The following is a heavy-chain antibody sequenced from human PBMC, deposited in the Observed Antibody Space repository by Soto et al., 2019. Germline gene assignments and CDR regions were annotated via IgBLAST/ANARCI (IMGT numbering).Heavy chain of an antibody. J-gene: IGHJ6*02. CDR3: ARDPQNCGGDCYSIGGYYYYYYGMDV. D-gene: IGHD2-21*02. Sequence: GGSLRLSCAASGCTFSSYIMNWVRQAPGKGLEWVSYISSSSSTIYYADSVKGRFTISRDNAKNSLYLQMNSLRDEDTAVYYCARDPQNCGGDCYSIGGYYYYYYGMDVWGQGTTVTVSS. CDR2: ISSSSSTI. V-gene: IGHV3-48*02. CDR1: GCTFSSYI.